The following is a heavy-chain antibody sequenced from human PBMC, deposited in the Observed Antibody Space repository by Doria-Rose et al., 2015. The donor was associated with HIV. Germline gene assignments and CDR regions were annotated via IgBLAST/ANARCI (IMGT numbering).Heavy chain of an antibody. Sequence: QVQLVQSGPGLVKPSETLSLTCTVSGGSAASGTPYCDWIRQTPGQGLERIGTSYYSGITYYNPSLRGRVTISLHTSKNQYSLKLISVTAADTGVYYCAKQAVNWFDPWGQGTLVTVSS. V-gene: IGHV4-39*01. CDR3: AKQAVNWFDP. J-gene: IGHJ5*02. CDR2: SYYSGIT. D-gene: IGHD6-25*01. CDR1: GGSAASGTPY.